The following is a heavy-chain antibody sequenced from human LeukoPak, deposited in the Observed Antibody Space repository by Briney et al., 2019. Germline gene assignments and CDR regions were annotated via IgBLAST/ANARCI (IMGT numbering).Heavy chain of an antibody. CDR1: GFTVSSNY. J-gene: IGHJ4*02. D-gene: IGHD6-19*01. V-gene: IGHV3-53*01. CDR2: IYSGGST. CDR3: ARAGQWLGQYYFDY. Sequence: PGGSLRLSCAASGFTVSSNYMSWVRQAPGKGLEWVSVIYSGGSTYYADSVKGRFTISRDKSKNTLYLQMNSLRAEDTAVYYCARAGQWLGQYYFDYWGQGTLVTVSS.